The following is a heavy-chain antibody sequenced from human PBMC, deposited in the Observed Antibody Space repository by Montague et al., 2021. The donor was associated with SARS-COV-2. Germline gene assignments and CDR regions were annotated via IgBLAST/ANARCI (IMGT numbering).Heavy chain of an antibody. CDR1: GGSVSSYY. J-gene: IGHJ5*02. D-gene: IGHD3-3*01. CDR3: ARAGGFYDYWSGYSSSAGFFDP. V-gene: IGHV4-59*02. Sequence: SETLSLTCTVSGGSVSSYYWSWIRQSPGKGLQWLGYIYYSGSTDYNPSLKSRVTMSVDRSKNQLALRLNSVTTADTAVYFCARAGGFYDYWSGYSSSAGFFDPWGQGILVTVSS. CDR2: IYYSGST.